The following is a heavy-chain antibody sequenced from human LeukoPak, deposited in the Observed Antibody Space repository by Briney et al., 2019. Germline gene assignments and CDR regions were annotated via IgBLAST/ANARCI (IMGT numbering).Heavy chain of an antibody. CDR2: INPSGGST. V-gene: IGHV1-46*01. D-gene: IGHD6-19*01. CDR1: GYTFTSYY. Sequence: GASVKVSCKASGYTFTSYYMHWVRQAPGQGLEWMGIINPSGGSTSYAQKFQGRVTMTRDTSTSTVYMELSSLRSEDTAVYYCARSGGGSIAVAATGTFDYWGQGTLVTVSS. J-gene: IGHJ4*02. CDR3: ARSGGGSIAVAATGTFDY.